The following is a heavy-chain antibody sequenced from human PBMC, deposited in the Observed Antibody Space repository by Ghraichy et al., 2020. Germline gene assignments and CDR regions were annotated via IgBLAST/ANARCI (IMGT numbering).Heavy chain of an antibody. V-gene: IGHV4-38-2*02. Sequence: ETLSLTCTVSGYSISSGYYWGWIRQPPGKGLEWIGSIYHSGSTYYNPSLKSRVTISVDTSKNQFSLKLSSVTAADTAVYYCARDLDYYDSNDYWGQGTLVTVSS. D-gene: IGHD3-22*01. CDR2: IYHSGST. J-gene: IGHJ4*02. CDR1: GYSISSGYY. CDR3: ARDLDYYDSNDY.